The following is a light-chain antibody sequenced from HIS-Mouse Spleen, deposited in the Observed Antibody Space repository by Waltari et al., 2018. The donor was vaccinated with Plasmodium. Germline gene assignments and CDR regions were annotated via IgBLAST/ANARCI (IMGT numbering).Light chain of an antibody. CDR2: KDS. V-gene: IGLV3-25*03. J-gene: IGLJ3*02. CDR3: QSADSSGTPNWV. Sequence: SYELTQPPSVSVSPGQTARITCSGDALPKQNAYWYQQKPGQAPVLVIYKDSERPSGIPARFSGSSSGTTVTLTISGVQAEDEADYYCQSADSSGTPNWVFGGGTKLTVL. CDR1: ALPKQN.